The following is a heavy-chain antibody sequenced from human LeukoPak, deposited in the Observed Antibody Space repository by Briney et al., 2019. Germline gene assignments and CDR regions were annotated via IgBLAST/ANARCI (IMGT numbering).Heavy chain of an antibody. Sequence: GGSLRLSCVASGFSFGNYAMSWVRQAPGKGLQWVSQISGTGGATWYAGFARDRFTISRDNSKKTLYLKMSGLRVEDTAMYYCVKDPRDTYGTNWFVSWGQGTLLIVSS. D-gene: IGHD2-21*01. CDR3: VKDPRDTYGTNWFVS. CDR2: ISGTGGAT. CDR1: GFSFGNYA. V-gene: IGHV3-23*01. J-gene: IGHJ5*01.